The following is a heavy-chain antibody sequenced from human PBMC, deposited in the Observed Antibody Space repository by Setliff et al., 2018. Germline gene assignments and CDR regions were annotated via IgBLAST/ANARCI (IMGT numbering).Heavy chain of an antibody. CDR1: EFTLSSYN. CDR3: TRFDCTSGVCYSDY. D-gene: IGHD2-8*01. Sequence: GGSLRLSCLGSEFTLSSYNINWVRQAPGKGLEWVGFIRSKTYGGTADYVASVKGRFTISRDDSKSIAYLQMNSLKPEDTAVYYCTRFDCTSGVCYSDYWGQGSLVTVSS. CDR2: IRSKTYGGTA. V-gene: IGHV3-49*04. J-gene: IGHJ4*02.